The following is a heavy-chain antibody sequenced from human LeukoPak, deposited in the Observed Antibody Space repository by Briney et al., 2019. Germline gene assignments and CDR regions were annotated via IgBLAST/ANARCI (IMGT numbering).Heavy chain of an antibody. CDR1: GFTVSSNY. D-gene: IGHD2-21*02. V-gene: IGHV3-53*01. CDR2: IYRGGNT. CDR3: AGHVTPSYFDY. Sequence: SGGSLRLSCAASGFTVSSNYMSWVRQAPGKGLEWVSIIYRGGNTYYADSVKGRFTISRDNSKNTLYLQMNSLRAEDTAVYYCAGHVTPSYFDYWGQGTLVTVSS. J-gene: IGHJ4*02.